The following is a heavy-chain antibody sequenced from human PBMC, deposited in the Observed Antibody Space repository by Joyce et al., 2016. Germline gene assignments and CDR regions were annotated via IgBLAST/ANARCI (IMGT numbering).Heavy chain of an antibody. CDR2: NNPNSGGT. CDR3: AGDVQSSGYSYPNFANS. J-gene: IGHJ4*02. Sequence: QVQLVQSGAEVKKPGASVKVSCKASQYTFTGYYVHWVRQVPGQGLEWRGWNNPNSGGTNYAQKLQGRVTMTRDTSISTVYMELSRLRADDTAVYYCAGDVQSSGYSYPNFANSWGQGTLVTVSS. CDR1: QYTFTGYY. V-gene: IGHV1-2*02. D-gene: IGHD5-18*01.